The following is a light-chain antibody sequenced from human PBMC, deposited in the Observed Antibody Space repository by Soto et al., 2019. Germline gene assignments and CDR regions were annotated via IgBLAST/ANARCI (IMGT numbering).Light chain of an antibody. Sequence: EIVMTQSPATLSVSPGERATLSCRASQSVRSNLAWYQQKPGQAPRLLIYGASIRATGFPARFSGSGSGTEFTLTISSLQSEDFAVYYCQQYNNWPPWTFGQGTKVEIK. CDR2: GAS. CDR1: QSVRSN. J-gene: IGKJ1*01. CDR3: QQYNNWPPWT. V-gene: IGKV3-15*01.